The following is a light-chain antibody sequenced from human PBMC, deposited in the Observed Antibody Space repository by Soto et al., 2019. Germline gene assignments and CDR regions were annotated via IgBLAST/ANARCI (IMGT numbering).Light chain of an antibody. CDR3: SSYTSSSTLV. CDR2: DVS. V-gene: IGLV2-14*01. J-gene: IGLJ1*01. Sequence: QSVLTQPASVSGSPGQSITISCIGTSSDVGGYNYVSWYQQHPGKAPKLMIYDVSNRPSGVSNRFSGSKSGNTASLTISGLQAEDEADYYCSSYTSSSTLVFGTGTKVTVL. CDR1: SSDVGGYNY.